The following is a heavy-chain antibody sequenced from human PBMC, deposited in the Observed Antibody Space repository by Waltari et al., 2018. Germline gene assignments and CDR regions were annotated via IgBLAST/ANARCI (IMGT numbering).Heavy chain of an antibody. Sequence: QVQLQESGPGRVKPSETLALTCTVSGASMDNYYWNWIRQPAGKGLEWIGRIYSSGFPNYNPSLESPVTMSVDTAKNQLSLEVRSVTAADTAVDYCARDLSEGWFGDQSPLGYWGQGTVVTVSA. CDR2: IYSSGFP. J-gene: IGHJ4*02. CDR1: GASMDNYY. D-gene: IGHD3-10*01. V-gene: IGHV4-4*07. CDR3: ARDLSEGWFGDQSPLGY.